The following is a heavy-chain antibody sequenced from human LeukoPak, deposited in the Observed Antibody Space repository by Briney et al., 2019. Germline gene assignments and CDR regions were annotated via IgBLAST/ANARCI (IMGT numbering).Heavy chain of an antibody. CDR2: ISINGDGT. J-gene: IGHJ4*02. CDR1: GFTFNKFA. CDR3: ARGENNYGYYYFDY. D-gene: IGHD5-18*01. V-gene: IGHV3-23*01. Sequence: GGSLRLSCAASGFTFNKFALSWVRQAPGKGLELVSAISINGDGTYYADSVRGRFTISRDNSKNTLYLQMNSLKTEDTAVYYCARGENNYGYYYFDYWGQGTLVTVSS.